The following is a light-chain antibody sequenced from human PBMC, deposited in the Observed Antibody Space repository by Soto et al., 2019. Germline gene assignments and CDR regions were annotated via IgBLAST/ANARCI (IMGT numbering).Light chain of an antibody. CDR3: QQRSDGPST. V-gene: IGKV3-11*01. Sequence: EIVLTQSPATLSLSPGDRATLSCRASQSVGSYLGWYQQRPGQAPRLLIYDASNRATGIPARFSGSGSGTDFTLTISSLEPEDFAVYYCQQRSDGPSTFCGGTKLDIK. J-gene: IGKJ4*01. CDR2: DAS. CDR1: QSVGSY.